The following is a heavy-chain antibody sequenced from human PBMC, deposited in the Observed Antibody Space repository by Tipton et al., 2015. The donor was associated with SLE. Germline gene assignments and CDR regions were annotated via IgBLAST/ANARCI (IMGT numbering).Heavy chain of an antibody. CDR1: GGSISSGGYY. J-gene: IGHJ3*02. CDR2: IYYSGNT. V-gene: IGHV4-31*02. CDR3: ARDSGASSWYPGAFDI. D-gene: IGHD6-13*01. Sequence: LRPSCTVSGGSISSGGYYWSWIRQHPGKGLEWIGYIYYSGNTYYNPSLKSRVTISVDTSKNQFSLKLSSVTAADTAVYYCARDSGASSWYPGAFDIWGQGTMVTVSS.